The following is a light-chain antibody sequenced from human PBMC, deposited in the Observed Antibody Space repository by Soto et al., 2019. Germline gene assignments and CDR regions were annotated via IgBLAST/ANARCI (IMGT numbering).Light chain of an antibody. CDR1: QSVSSSY. J-gene: IGKJ1*01. CDR2: GAS. CDR3: QQYGSSRRT. Sequence: EIVLTQSPGTLSLSPGERATLSCRASQSVSSSYLAWYQQKPGQAPRLLIYGASSRATGIPDRFSGSGSGTDFTLTISRLEPEDFAVYYCQQYGSSRRTCGQGTKVDIK. V-gene: IGKV3-20*01.